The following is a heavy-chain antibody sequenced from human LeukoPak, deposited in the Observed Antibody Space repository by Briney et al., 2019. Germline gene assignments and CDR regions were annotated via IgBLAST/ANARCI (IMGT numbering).Heavy chain of an antibody. J-gene: IGHJ4*02. D-gene: IGHD3-16*01. CDR1: GFTFSSYG. Sequence: GGSLRLSCAASGFTFSSYGMSWVRQAPGKGLEWVSAISGSGGRTYYADSVKGRVTISRDNSKNTLYLQMNSLRAEDTAVYYCAKDWGEYFDYVWGSFTSFDSWGQGTLVTVSS. CDR2: ISGSGGRT. V-gene: IGHV3-23*01. CDR3: AKDWGEYFDYVWGSFTSFDS.